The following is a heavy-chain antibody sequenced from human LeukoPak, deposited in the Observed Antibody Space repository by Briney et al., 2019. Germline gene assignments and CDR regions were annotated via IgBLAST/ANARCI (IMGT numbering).Heavy chain of an antibody. D-gene: IGHD3-16*01. J-gene: IGHJ4*02. CDR1: GGSFSGYY. CDR3: ARKGGSPFDY. CDR2: INHSGST. Sequence: SETLSLTCAVHGGSFSGYYWSWIRQPPGKGLEWIGEINHSGSTNYNPSLKSRVTISVDTSKNQFSLKLSSVTAADTAVYYCARKGGSPFDYWGQGTLVTVSS. V-gene: IGHV4-34*01.